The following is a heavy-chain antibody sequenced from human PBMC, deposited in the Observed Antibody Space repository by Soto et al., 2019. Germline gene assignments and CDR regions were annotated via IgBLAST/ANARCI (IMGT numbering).Heavy chain of an antibody. J-gene: IGHJ3*02. CDR3: ASGGGGGVAGSAAFDM. V-gene: IGHV1-2*02. D-gene: IGHD6-19*01. CDR1: GYPVSAYY. Sequence: QLHLVQSGAVVKKPGASVTGSCSASGYPVSAYYMHWVRQAPGRGLEWMGGINPATGAAKYTQTFPGRVPMARDTATSTVFTELRGLTSGGTAVVYCASGGGGGVAGSAAFDMWGQGTLVTVSS. CDR2: INPATGAA.